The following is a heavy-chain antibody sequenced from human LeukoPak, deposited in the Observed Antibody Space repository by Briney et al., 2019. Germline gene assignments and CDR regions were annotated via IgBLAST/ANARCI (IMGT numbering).Heavy chain of an antibody. Sequence: GGSLRLSCAASGFTFSRYGMHWVRQAPGKGLEWVAVIWYDGSNEYYADSVKGRFTIFRDNSKNTLHLQMNSLRAEDTAVYYCARPLVGDALDYWGQGTLVTVSS. CDR1: GFTFSRYG. J-gene: IGHJ4*02. D-gene: IGHD1-26*01. V-gene: IGHV3-33*01. CDR3: ARPLVGDALDY. CDR2: IWYDGSNE.